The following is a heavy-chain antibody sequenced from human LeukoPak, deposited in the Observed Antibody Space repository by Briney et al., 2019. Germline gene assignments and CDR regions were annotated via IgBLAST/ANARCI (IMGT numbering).Heavy chain of an antibody. D-gene: IGHD3-9*01. V-gene: IGHV3-23*01. CDR2: ISGSGGST. CDR3: ARARYFDWLLLNTIDYLFFDY. J-gene: IGHJ4*02. Sequence: AGGSLRLSCAASGFTFSSYGMSWVRQAPGKGLEWVSAISGSGGSTYYADSVKGRFTISRDNSKNTLYLQMNSLRAEDTALYYCARARYFDWLLLNTIDYLFFDYWGQGTLVTVSS. CDR1: GFTFSSYG.